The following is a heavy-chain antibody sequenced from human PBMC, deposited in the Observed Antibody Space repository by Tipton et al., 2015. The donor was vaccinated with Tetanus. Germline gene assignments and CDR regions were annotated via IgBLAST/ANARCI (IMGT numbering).Heavy chain of an antibody. D-gene: IGHD3-3*01. CDR2: IDPNSGDT. V-gene: IGHV1-2*02. CDR3: ARDRGDYIYYGMDV. Sequence: LVQSGAEVKKPGASVKVSCKASGYTFTGYYMYWVRQAPGQGLEWMGWIDPNSGDTKYAQKFQGRVTMTRDTSISTIHMEVSRLRSDDTAVYYCARDRGDYIYYGMDVWGQGPTVTVSS. CDR1: GYTFTGYY. J-gene: IGHJ6*02.